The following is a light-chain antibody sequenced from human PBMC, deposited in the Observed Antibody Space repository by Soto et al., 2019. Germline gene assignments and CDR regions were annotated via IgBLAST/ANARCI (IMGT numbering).Light chain of an antibody. V-gene: IGLV2-11*01. CDR2: DVS. CDR1: SSDVGGYNY. CDR3: CSYAGSYTVV. Sequence: QSALTQPRSVSGSPGQSVTISCTGTSSDVGGYNYVSWYQHHPGKAPKLMIYDVSKRPSGVLDRFSGSKSGNTVSLTISGLQAEDEADYYCCSYAGSYTVVFGGGTKLTVL. J-gene: IGLJ2*01.